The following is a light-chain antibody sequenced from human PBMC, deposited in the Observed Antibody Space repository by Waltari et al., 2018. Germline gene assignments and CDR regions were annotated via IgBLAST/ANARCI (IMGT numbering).Light chain of an antibody. CDR2: AAS. J-gene: IGKJ5*01. V-gene: IGKV1-9*01. Sequence: IQLTQSPSSLSASVGDRVTLTCRASQGINSYLAWYQQKPGKAPKLLIYAASTLQSGVPSRFSGSGSGTDFTLTISSLQPADFATYYCQQLNSYPTFGQGTRLEIK. CDR3: QQLNSYPT. CDR1: QGINSY.